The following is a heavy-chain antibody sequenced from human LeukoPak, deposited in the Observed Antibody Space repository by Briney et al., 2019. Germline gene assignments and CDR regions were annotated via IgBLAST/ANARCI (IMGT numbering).Heavy chain of an antibody. V-gene: IGHV3-30*18. J-gene: IGHJ6*02. CDR2: ILHDGSNK. Sequence: GRSLRLSCAASGFTFSSYGMHWVRQAPDKGLEWVAVILHDGSNKYYADSVKGRFTISRDNSKNTLYLQMNSLRAEDTAVYYCAKEQSDSSSWSYYYGLDVWAQGTTVTVSS. CDR1: GFTFSSYG. CDR3: AKEQSDSSSWSYYYGLDV. D-gene: IGHD6-13*01.